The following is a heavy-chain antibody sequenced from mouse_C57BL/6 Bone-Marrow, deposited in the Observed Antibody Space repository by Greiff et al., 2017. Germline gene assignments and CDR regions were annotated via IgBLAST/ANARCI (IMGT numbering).Heavy chain of an antibody. J-gene: IGHJ3*01. D-gene: IGHD1-1*01. CDR3: ARCYYGISYVGAWFAY. V-gene: IGHV1-76*01. Sequence: QVQLKESGAELVRPGASVKLSCKASGYTFTDYYINWVKQRPGQGLEWIARIYPGSGNTYYNEKFKGKATLTAEKSSSNAYMQLSSLTSEDSAVYFCARCYYGISYVGAWFAYWGQGTLVTVSA. CDR1: GYTFTDYY. CDR2: IYPGSGNT.